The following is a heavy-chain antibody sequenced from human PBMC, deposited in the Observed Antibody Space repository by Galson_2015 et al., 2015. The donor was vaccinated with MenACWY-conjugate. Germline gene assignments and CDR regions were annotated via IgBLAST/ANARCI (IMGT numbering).Heavy chain of an antibody. CDR3: ARSLELITFDC. CDR2: INPSGGST. V-gene: IGHV1-46*01. D-gene: IGHD1-7*01. CDR1: GYTFFSYY. Sequence: SVKVSCKASGYTFFSYYLHWVRQAPGQGLEWMGIINPSGGSTSYAQKFQGRVTMTRDTSTSTVYMELSSLGSEDTAVYYCARSLELITFDCWGQGTLVTVSS. J-gene: IGHJ4*02.